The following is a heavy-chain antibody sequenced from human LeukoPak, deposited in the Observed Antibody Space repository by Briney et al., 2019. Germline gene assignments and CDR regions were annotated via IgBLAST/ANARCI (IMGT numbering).Heavy chain of an antibody. CDR2: ISGSTSYA. CDR1: GFSFSDYY. D-gene: IGHD6-13*01. Sequence: PGGSLRLSCAASGFSFSDYYMSWIRQAPGKGLEWVSYISGSTSYADYADSVKGQFTISRDNAKNSLYLQMNSLRAEDTAVYYWARTLVAAPGSKGGPWGQGTLVTVSS. CDR3: ARTLVAAPGSKGGP. V-gene: IGHV3-11*03. J-gene: IGHJ5*02.